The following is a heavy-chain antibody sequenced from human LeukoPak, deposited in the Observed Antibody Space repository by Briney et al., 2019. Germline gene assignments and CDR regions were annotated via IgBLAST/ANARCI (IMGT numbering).Heavy chain of an antibody. CDR2: IYSGGST. CDR1: TFIVSSSH. V-gene: IGHV3-53*01. D-gene: IGHD1-26*01. J-gene: IGHJ4*02. Sequence: GGSLRLSCAASTFIVSSSHMTWVRQTPGKGLEWVSVIYSGGSTFYADSVKGRFTISRDNSRNTLYLQMKSLRVEDTAVYYCARAGVGAIYYFDYWGQGTLVTVSS. CDR3: ARAGVGAIYYFDY.